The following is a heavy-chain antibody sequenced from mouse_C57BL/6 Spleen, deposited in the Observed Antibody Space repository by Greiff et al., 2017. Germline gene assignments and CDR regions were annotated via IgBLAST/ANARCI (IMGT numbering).Heavy chain of an antibody. V-gene: IGHV5-17*01. D-gene: IGHD1-1*01. CDR3: ARRYYGYFDD. CDR1: GFTFSDYG. Sequence: EVQRVESGGGLVKPGGSLKLSCAASGFTFSDYGMHWVRQAPEKGLEWVAYISSGSSTIYYADTVKGRFTISRDNATNTLFLQLTSLRSEDTAMYYCARRYYGYFDDWGNGTTLTVAS. CDR2: ISSGSSTI. J-gene: IGHJ2*01.